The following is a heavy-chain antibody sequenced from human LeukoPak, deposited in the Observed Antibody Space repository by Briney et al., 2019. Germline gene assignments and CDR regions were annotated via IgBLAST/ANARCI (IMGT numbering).Heavy chain of an antibody. Sequence: ASVKVSCKASGYTFTGYYMHWVRQAPGQGLEWMGWINPNSGGTNYAQKFQGRVTMTRDTSISTAYMELSRLRSDDTAVYYCARVNVGYGSAAYAFDIWGQGTMVTVSS. D-gene: IGHD3-10*01. CDR3: ARVNVGYGSAAYAFDI. CDR2: INPNSGGT. CDR1: GYTFTGYY. V-gene: IGHV1-2*02. J-gene: IGHJ3*02.